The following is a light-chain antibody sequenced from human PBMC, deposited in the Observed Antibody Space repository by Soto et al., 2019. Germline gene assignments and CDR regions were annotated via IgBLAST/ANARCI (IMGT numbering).Light chain of an antibody. V-gene: IGKV2-28*01. CDR2: LGS. J-gene: IGKJ4*01. Sequence: DIVMTQSPVSLPVTPGEPAFISCRSSQSLLRSDGYSSLDWYRQKSVQSPQLLIHLGSILASRVPDRFSGSGSGTDFTMTMSRVEAEDVGVYFCMQARKAPPTFGGGTKVELK. CDR1: QSLLRSDGYSS. CDR3: MQARKAPPT.